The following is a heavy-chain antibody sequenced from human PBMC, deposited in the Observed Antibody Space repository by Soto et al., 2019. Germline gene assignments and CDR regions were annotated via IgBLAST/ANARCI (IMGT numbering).Heavy chain of an antibody. CDR1: GFTFSSYG. V-gene: IGHV3-33*01. D-gene: IGHD2-2*01. J-gene: IGHJ4*02. Sequence: PGGSLRLSCAASGFTFSSYGMHWVRQAPGKGLEWVAVIWYDGSNKYYADSVKGRFTISRDNSKNTLYLQMNSLRAEDTAVYYCPREAAAYNRVPADFDYWGPGTLVTVSS. CDR3: PREAAAYNRVPADFDY. CDR2: IWYDGSNK.